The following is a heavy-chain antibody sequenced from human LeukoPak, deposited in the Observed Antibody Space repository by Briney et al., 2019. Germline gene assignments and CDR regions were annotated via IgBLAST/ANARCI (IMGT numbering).Heavy chain of an antibody. Sequence: GGSLRLSCVAPGFRFDDHGMTWVRQAPGKGLEWVAGINGRGDTTGYADSVKGRFTISRDNAKSSLYLQMGSLRAEDTALYYCARGNRGSYYGGDSWGQGTLVTVSS. CDR2: INGRGDTT. D-gene: IGHD1-26*01. J-gene: IGHJ4*02. V-gene: IGHV3-20*04. CDR3: ARGNRGSYYGGDS. CDR1: GFRFDDHG.